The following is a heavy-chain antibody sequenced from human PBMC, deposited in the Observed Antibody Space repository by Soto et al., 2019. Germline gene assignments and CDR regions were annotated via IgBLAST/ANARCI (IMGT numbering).Heavy chain of an antibody. D-gene: IGHD2-21*01. CDR2: VNPDSGNT. CDR1: GGTFSSYA. J-gene: IGHJ4*02. Sequence: GASVKVSCKASGGTFSSYAISWVRQAPGQSLEWMGLVNPDSGNTKYSQKLQGRVTITRDTSANTAYMELNSLRSEDMAVYYCARDPGDGHYFDYWGQGALVTVSS. CDR3: ARDPGDGHYFDY. V-gene: IGHV1-3*01.